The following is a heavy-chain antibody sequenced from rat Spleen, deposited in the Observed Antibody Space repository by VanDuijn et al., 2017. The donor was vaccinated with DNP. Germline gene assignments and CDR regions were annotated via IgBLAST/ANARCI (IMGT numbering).Heavy chain of an antibody. V-gene: IGHV2-27*01. J-gene: IGHJ3*01. D-gene: IGHD4-3*01. Sequence: QVQLKESEPDLVQPSQTLSLTCTVSGFSLTSYHVHWVRQPPGKGLEWMGRIQSGGSTDYNSALKSRLSISRDTSKSQVFLKMNSLQTEDTAMYFCARYNSGYDYWGQGTLVTVSS. CDR2: IQSGGST. CDR3: ARYNSGYDY. CDR1: GFSLTSYH.